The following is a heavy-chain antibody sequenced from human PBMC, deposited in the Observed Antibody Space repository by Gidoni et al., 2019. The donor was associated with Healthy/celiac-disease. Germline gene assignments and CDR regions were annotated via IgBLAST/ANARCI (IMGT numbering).Heavy chain of an antibody. CDR2: IYHSGST. Sequence: QVQLQESGPGLVKPSETLSLTCAVSGYSISSGYYWGWLRQPPGKGLEWIGSIYHSGSTYYNPSLKSRVTISVDTSKNQFSLKLSSVTAADTAVYYCARASDYGDYGRAFDIWGQGTMVTVSS. D-gene: IGHD4-17*01. CDR3: ARASDYGDYGRAFDI. J-gene: IGHJ3*02. V-gene: IGHV4-38-2*01. CDR1: GYSISSGYY.